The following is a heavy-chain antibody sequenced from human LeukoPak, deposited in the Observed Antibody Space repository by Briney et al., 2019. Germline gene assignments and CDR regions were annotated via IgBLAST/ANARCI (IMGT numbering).Heavy chain of an antibody. J-gene: IGHJ5*01. CDR3: ARASGSYWWFDS. V-gene: IGHV1-2*02. CDR2: VNPNSGDT. CDR1: GYTFTGYY. Sequence: ASVKVSCKASGYTFTGYYMHWVRQAPGQGLEWMGCVNPNSGDTNYAQKFQGSVTMTRDTSISTVYMELSRLRSGDTAVYYCARASGSYWWFDSWGQGTLVTVSS. D-gene: IGHD1-26*01.